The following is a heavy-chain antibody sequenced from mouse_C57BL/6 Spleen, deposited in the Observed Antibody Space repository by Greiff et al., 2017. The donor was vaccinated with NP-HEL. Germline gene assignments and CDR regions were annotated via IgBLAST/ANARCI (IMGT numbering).Heavy chain of an antibody. V-gene: IGHV1-52*01. Sequence: QVQLQQPGAELVRPGSSVKLSCKASGYTFTSYWMHWVKQRPIQGLEWIGNIDPSESETHYNQKFKDKATLTVDKSSSTAYMQLSSLTSEDSAVYYCARGFPYAMDYWGQGTSVTVSS. J-gene: IGHJ4*01. CDR3: ARGFPYAMDY. CDR2: IDPSESET. CDR1: GYTFTSYW.